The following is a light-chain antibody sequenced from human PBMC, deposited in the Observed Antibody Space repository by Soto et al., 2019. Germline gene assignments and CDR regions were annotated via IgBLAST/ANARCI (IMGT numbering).Light chain of an antibody. Sequence: QPVLTQPPSVSGAPGQRVTISCTGSSSNIGAGYDVHWYQQLPRTAPKLLIYGNSNRPSGVPDRFSGSKSGTSGSLAITVLQAEDETDYYCQSYDSSLSGGVFGGGTKLTVL. V-gene: IGLV1-40*01. J-gene: IGLJ3*02. CDR1: SSNIGAGYD. CDR3: QSYDSSLSGGV. CDR2: GNS.